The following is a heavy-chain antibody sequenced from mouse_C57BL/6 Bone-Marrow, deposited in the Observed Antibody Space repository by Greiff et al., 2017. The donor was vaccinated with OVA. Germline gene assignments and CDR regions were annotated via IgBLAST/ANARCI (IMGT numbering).Heavy chain of an antibody. CDR3: TYYGRNYFDY. Sequence: QVQLKESGAELVRPGASVTLSCKASGYTFTDYEMHWVKQTPVHGLEWIGAIDPETGGTAYNQKFKGKAILTADKSSSTAYMELRSLTSEDSAVYYCTYYGRNYFDYWGQGTTLTVSS. D-gene: IGHD1-1*01. V-gene: IGHV1-15*01. CDR1: GYTFTDYE. CDR2: IDPETGGT. J-gene: IGHJ2*01.